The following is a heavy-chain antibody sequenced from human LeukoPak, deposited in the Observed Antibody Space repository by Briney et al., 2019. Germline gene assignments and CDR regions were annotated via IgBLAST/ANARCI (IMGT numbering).Heavy chain of an antibody. V-gene: IGHV3-23*01. D-gene: IGHD4-17*01. J-gene: IGHJ4*02. Sequence: PGGSLRLSCAASGFTFSSYEMNWVRQAPGKGLEWVSSISIGGDTTYSDSVKGRFTISRDNSKNTLYLQLDSLRAEDTAIYYCAKEIRPNDCWGQGTLVTVSS. CDR1: GFTFSSYE. CDR3: AKEIRPNDC. CDR2: ISIGGDTT.